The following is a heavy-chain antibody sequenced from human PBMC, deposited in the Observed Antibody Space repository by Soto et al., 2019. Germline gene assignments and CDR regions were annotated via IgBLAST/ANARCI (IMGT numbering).Heavy chain of an antibody. CDR2: ISGRGDST. Sequence: EVQLLESGGGLVQPGGSLRLSCAASGFTFSTYAMRCVRQAPGKGLEWVSAISGRGDSTYYADSVKGRFTISRDNSKNTLYLQMNSLRAEDTAVYYCARRGSGSYYDYWGQGTLVTVSS. V-gene: IGHV3-23*01. J-gene: IGHJ4*02. CDR3: ARRGSGSYYDY. D-gene: IGHD1-26*01. CDR1: GFTFSTYA.